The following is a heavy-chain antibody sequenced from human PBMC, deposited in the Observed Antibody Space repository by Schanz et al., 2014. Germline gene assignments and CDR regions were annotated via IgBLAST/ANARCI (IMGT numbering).Heavy chain of an antibody. D-gene: IGHD4-17*01. CDR2: INPSGGST. CDR3: ARGYGDSPADF. Sequence: VQLVQSGAEVKRPGASVKVSCKASGYTFTSDSMHWVRQTPGQGLEWMGIINPSGGSTTYAQKFQGRVTMTKDTSTSTVYMELSSLRSEDSAVYCCARGYGDSPADFWGQGTLVNDSS. J-gene: IGHJ4*02. CDR1: GYTFTSDS. V-gene: IGHV1-46*01.